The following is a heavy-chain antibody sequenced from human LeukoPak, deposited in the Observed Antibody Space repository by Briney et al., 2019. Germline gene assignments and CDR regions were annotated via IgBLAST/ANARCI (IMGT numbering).Heavy chain of an antibody. Sequence: PGGSLTLSCVASGLTFSNAWMRWVRQAPGKGLEWVGRIKSKTDGETTDYAAPVEGRFTISRDDSKNTLYLQMNSLKTDGTAVYYCNTGLNLYCRGSICVFDYWGQGTLVTVSS. D-gene: IGHD2-15*01. CDR2: IKSKTDGETT. CDR1: GLTFSNAW. V-gene: IGHV3-15*01. CDR3: NTGLNLYCRGSICVFDY. J-gene: IGHJ4*02.